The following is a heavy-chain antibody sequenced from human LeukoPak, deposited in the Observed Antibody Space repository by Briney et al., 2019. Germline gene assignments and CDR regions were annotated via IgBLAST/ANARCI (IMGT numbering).Heavy chain of an antibody. Sequence: SVKLSCKASGGTFSSYAISWVRHAPGQGLEWMGGIIPIFGTANYAQKFQGRVTITADESTSTAYMELSSLRSEDTAVYYCAREAYCSSASCYTLAFDIWGQGTMVTVSS. V-gene: IGHV1-69*13. CDR2: IIPIFGTA. CDR1: GGTFSSYA. J-gene: IGHJ3*02. D-gene: IGHD2-2*02. CDR3: AREAYCSSASCYTLAFDI.